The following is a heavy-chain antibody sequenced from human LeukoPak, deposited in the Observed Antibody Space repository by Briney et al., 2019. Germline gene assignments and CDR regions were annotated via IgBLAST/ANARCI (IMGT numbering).Heavy chain of an antibody. D-gene: IGHD3-16*01. Sequence: GGSLRLSCAASGFTFSSYWMHWVRQAPGKGLVWVSRINSDGSSTSYADSVKGRFSISRDNPKNTLYLQTNSLRAEDTALYYCAKCLPLRSDDYAPFDYWGQGTLVTVSS. CDR3: AKCLPLRSDDYAPFDY. V-gene: IGHV3-74*01. CDR2: INSDGSST. J-gene: IGHJ4*02. CDR1: GFTFSSYW.